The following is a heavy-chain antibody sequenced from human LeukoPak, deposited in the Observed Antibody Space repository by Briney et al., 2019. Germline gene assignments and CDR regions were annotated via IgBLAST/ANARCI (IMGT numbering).Heavy chain of an antibody. Sequence: PGGSLRLSCAASGFTFSSYGMHWVRQVPGKGLEWLTFIRHDGTDQHYADSVRGRFTISRDNPKNTVYLPMISLRPEDTALYYCAKDVNWASVSWGQGTLVTVSS. V-gene: IGHV3-30*02. J-gene: IGHJ5*02. CDR3: AKDVNWASVS. CDR1: GFTFSSYG. CDR2: IRHDGTDQ. D-gene: IGHD7-27*01.